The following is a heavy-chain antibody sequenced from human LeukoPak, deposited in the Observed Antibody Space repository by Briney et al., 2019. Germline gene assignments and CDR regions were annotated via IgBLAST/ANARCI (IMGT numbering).Heavy chain of an antibody. CDR3: AVWFGEFLYYFDY. J-gene: IGHJ4*02. CDR1: GYTFTGYY. V-gene: IGHV1-2*02. Sequence: ASVKVSCKASGYTFTGYYMHWVRQAPGQGLEWMGWINPNSGGTNYAQKFQGRVTMTRDTSISTAYMELSRPRSDDTAVYYCAVWFGEFLYYFDYWGQGTLVTVSS. CDR2: INPNSGGT. D-gene: IGHD3-10*01.